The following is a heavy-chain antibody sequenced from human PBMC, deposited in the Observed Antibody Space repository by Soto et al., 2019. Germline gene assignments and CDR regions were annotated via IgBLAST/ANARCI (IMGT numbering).Heavy chain of an antibody. CDR1: GGTFSRYA. CDR3: ARSQGSSTSLEIYYYYYYGMDA. CDR2: IIPISDTT. V-gene: IGHV1-69*13. D-gene: IGHD2-2*01. J-gene: IGHJ6*02. Sequence: ASVKVSCKASGGTFSRYAISWVRQAPRQRLEWMGGIIPISDTTNYAQKFQGRVTITADESTSTADMELSSLRSEDTAVYYCARSQGSSTSLEIYYYYYYGMDAWGQGTTVTVSS.